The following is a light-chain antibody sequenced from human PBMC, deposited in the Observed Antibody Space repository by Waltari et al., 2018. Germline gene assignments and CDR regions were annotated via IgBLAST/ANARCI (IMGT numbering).Light chain of an antibody. CDR1: SSHVGSNNL. Sequence: QSALTQPASVSGSPGQLITISCTGTSSHVGSNNLVSLYQQHPGKATNLMIYEGSKRPSGVSNRFSGSKSGNTASLTISGLQAEDEADYYCCSYAGSSTYVFGTGTKVTVL. CDR3: CSYAGSSTYV. V-gene: IGLV2-23*01. CDR2: EGS. J-gene: IGLJ1*01.